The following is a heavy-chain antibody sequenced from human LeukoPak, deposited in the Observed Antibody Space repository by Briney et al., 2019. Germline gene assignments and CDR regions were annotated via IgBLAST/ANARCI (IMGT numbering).Heavy chain of an antibody. CDR1: GFTFSSYW. CDR3: AKGEGIAAAGRGAFDI. D-gene: IGHD6-13*01. J-gene: IGHJ3*02. CDR2: ISGSGGST. Sequence: GGSLRLSCAASGFTFSSYWMSWVRQAPGKGLEWVSAISGSGGSTYYADSVKGRFTISRDNSKNTLYLQMNSLRAEDTAVYYCAKGEGIAAAGRGAFDIWGQGTMVTVSS. V-gene: IGHV3-23*01.